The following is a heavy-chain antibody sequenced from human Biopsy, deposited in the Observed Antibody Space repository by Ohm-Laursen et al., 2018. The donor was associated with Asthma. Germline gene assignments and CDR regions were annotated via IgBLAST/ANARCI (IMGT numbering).Heavy chain of an antibody. CDR3: ARALDYYDSRGYYRSFDY. D-gene: IGHD3-22*01. CDR2: IYYSGST. CDR1: GGAIDSGAYY. Sequence: SQTLSLTCTVSGGAIDSGAYYWSWIRQLPGKGLEWIGYIYYSGSTYYNPSLKSRVSISIDTSKNQFSLKLSSVTAADTAVYYCARALDYYDSRGYYRSFDYWGQGTLVTVSS. V-gene: IGHV4-31*03. J-gene: IGHJ4*02.